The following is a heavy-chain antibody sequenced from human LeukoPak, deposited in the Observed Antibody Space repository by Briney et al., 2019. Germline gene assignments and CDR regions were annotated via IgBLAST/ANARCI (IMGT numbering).Heavy chain of an antibody. V-gene: IGHV3-30*18. D-gene: IGHD5-18*01. Sequence: PGGSLRLSCAASGFTFSSYSMHWVRQAPGKGLEWVAAISYDGSNKYYADSVKGRLTISRDNSKNTLYLQLNSLRPEDTAVYYCAKDLTTWIQLWLLGDWGQGTLVTVSS. CDR2: ISYDGSNK. CDR1: GFTFSSYS. CDR3: AKDLTTWIQLWLLGD. J-gene: IGHJ4*02.